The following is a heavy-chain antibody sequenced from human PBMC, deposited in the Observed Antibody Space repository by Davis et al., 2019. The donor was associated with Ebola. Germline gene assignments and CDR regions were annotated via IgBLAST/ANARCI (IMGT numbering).Heavy chain of an antibody. Sequence: GESLKISCVASGFTFSNYWMSWVRQAPGKGPEWVANIKNDGSEKYFVDSVKGRFAISRDNAKNSLHLQMNSLRAEDTAVFYCVRGGSATAYWGQGTPVTVSS. CDR2: IKNDGSEK. J-gene: IGHJ1*01. D-gene: IGHD2-15*01. CDR3: VRGGSATAY. V-gene: IGHV3-7*03. CDR1: GFTFSNYW.